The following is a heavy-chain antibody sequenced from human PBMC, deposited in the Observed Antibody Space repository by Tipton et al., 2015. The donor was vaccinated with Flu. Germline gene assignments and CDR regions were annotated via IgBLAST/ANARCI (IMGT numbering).Heavy chain of an antibody. Sequence: SLRLSCAASGFTFDDYAMHWVRQAPGKGLEWVSGISWNSGSIGYADSVKGRFTISRDNAKNSLYLQMNSLRAEDTAVYYCARDYTAMGNFDYWGQGTLVTVSS. J-gene: IGHJ4*02. CDR3: ARDYTAMGNFDY. CDR2: ISWNSGSI. D-gene: IGHD5-18*01. V-gene: IGHV3-9*01. CDR1: GFTFDDYA.